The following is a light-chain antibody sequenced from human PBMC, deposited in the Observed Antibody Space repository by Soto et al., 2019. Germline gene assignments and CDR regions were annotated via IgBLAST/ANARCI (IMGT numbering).Light chain of an antibody. Sequence: EIVVTKSPTTLSESPGESATLSCRASQNINSDLAWYVQKPGQAPRRVIYGASLRATGIPDRFSGSGSGTDFTLTISRLEPEDFAVYYCQQYGGSPTFGQGTKVDI. V-gene: IGKV3-20*01. CDR2: GAS. J-gene: IGKJ1*01. CDR3: QQYGGSPT. CDR1: QNINSD.